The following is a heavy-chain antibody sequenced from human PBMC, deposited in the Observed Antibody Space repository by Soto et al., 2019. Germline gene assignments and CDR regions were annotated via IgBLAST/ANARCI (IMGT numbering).Heavy chain of an antibody. D-gene: IGHD3-9*01. Sequence: GKGLEWVSSISSSNSYIYYADSVKGRFTISRDNAKNSLYLQMNSLRAEDTAVYYCARDLTYYDILTGYYPPYYYYGMDVWGQGTTVTVSS. V-gene: IGHV3-21*01. CDR2: ISSSNSYI. CDR3: ARDLTYYDILTGYYPPYYYYGMDV. J-gene: IGHJ6*02.